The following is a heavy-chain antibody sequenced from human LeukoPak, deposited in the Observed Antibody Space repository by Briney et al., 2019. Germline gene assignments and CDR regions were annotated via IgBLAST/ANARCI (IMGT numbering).Heavy chain of an antibody. CDR2: IRIDNGKT. Sequence: ASVKVSCKASGYTFTSYYMHWVRQAPGQGLEWMGWIRIDNGKTNYAQKLQGRVTLTTDKTTRTAYMEVRSLRSDDTAIYYCARDYSSGWYSVDYWGQGTLITVSS. J-gene: IGHJ4*02. CDR1: GYTFTSYY. D-gene: IGHD6-19*01. V-gene: IGHV1-18*04. CDR3: ARDYSSGWYSVDY.